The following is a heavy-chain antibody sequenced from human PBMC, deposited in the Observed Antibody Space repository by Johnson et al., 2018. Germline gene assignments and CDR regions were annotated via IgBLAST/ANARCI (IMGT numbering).Heavy chain of an antibody. D-gene: IGHD1-26*01. V-gene: IGHV3-33*01. Sequence: QVQLVESGGGVVQPGRSLRLSCAASGFTFSSYGMHWVRQAPGKGLEGVAVIWYDGSNKYYADSVKGRFTISIDNSKNTLALQMNSLRAEDTAVYYCAGEGGSYTGDAFDIWGQGTMVTVSS. J-gene: IGHJ3*02. CDR2: IWYDGSNK. CDR3: AGEGGSYTGDAFDI. CDR1: GFTFSSYG.